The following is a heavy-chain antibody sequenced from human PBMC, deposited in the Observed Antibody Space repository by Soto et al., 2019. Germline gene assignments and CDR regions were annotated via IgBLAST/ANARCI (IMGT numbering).Heavy chain of an antibody. Sequence: QVQLVQSGAEVKRPGASVKVSCKASGYTFTNYYLHWVRQAPRQELEWMGVIQYSGATPTYAQKSQGTVTMGRDTSTSSVYVELSSLTSENTAVYYCAGGGPDLATIRSFVHSGQATLVTVSS. D-gene: IGHD3-16*01. J-gene: IGHJ4*02. CDR2: IQYSGATP. CDR1: GYTFTNYY. CDR3: AGGGPDLATIRSFVH. V-gene: IGHV1-46*01.